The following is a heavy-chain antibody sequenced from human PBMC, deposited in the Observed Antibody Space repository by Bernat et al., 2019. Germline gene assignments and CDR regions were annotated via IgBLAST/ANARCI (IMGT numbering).Heavy chain of an antibody. Sequence: EVLLVESGGGLVQPGRSLRLSCTSSGFTFGDYSMSWVRQAPGKGLEWVGFIRSNAYGGTTEYAASVTGRFTVSRDDSKSIAYLKMSSLRTEDTALYYCTREGGSYGSTYYGMDVWGQGTTVTVSS. D-gene: IGHD1-26*01. CDR3: TREGGSYGSTYYGMDV. J-gene: IGHJ6*02. CDR2: IRSNAYGGTT. V-gene: IGHV3-49*04. CDR1: GFTFGDYS.